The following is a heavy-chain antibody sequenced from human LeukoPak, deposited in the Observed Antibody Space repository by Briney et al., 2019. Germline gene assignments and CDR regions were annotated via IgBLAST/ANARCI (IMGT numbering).Heavy chain of an antibody. CDR2: IWYDGSNK. Sequence: GGSLRLSCAASGFTFSSYVMHWVRQAPGKGLEWVAVIWYDGSNKYYADSVKGRFTISRDNSKNTLYLQMNSLRAEDTAVYYCARDRGTREFDYWGQGTLVTVSS. CDR3: ARDRGTREFDY. D-gene: IGHD3-10*01. V-gene: IGHV3-33*01. J-gene: IGHJ4*02. CDR1: GFTFSSYV.